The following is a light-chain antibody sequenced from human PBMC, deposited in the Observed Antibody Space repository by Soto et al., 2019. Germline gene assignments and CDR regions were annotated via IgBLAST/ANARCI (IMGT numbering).Light chain of an antibody. V-gene: IGKV4-1*01. CDR2: WAS. CDR3: QQYYTIPHT. CDR1: QAVFYGSNNQNY. J-gene: IGKJ2*01. Sequence: DIVMTQSPDSLAVSLGERATIHCKSDQAVFYGSNNQNYLAWYQQKPGQPPRLLIYWASTRESGVPDRFSGNGSGTHFTLSINSLRAEDVAVYYCQQYYTIPHTFGQGTKLEIK.